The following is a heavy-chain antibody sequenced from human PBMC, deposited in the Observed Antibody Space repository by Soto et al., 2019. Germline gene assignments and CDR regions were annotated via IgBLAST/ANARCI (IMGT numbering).Heavy chain of an antibody. CDR2: ISWNSCSI. Sequence: EVQLVESGGGLVQPGRSLRLSCAASGFTFDDYAMHWVRQAPGKGLEWVSGISWNSCSIGYAYSVKGRFTISRDNAKNSLYLQMTSLRAEDTALYYCAKGGQLLSEGGGYWGQGTLVTVSS. D-gene: IGHD2-2*01. CDR3: AKGGQLLSEGGGY. CDR1: GFTFDDYA. J-gene: IGHJ4*02. V-gene: IGHV3-9*01.